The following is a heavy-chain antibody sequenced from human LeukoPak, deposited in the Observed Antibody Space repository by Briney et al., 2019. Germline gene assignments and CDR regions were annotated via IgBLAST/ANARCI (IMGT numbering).Heavy chain of an antibody. V-gene: IGHV1-69*05. Sequence: ASVKVSCKASGGTFSSYAISWVRQAPGQGLEWMGGIIPIFGTANYAQKFQGRVTITTDESTSTAYMELSSLRSEDTAVYYCARGVFEYSSSSPYYYYYYMDVWGKGITVTVSS. D-gene: IGHD6-6*01. CDR3: ARGVFEYSSSSPYYYYYYMDV. CDR1: GGTFSSYA. CDR2: IIPIFGTA. J-gene: IGHJ6*03.